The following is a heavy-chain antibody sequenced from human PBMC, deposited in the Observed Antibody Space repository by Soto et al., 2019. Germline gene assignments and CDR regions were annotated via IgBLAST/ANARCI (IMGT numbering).Heavy chain of an antibody. CDR3: AKRVEYSSSTHYFDY. J-gene: IGHJ4*02. D-gene: IGHD6-6*01. CDR1: GFTYSGYA. CDR2: ISSSGEST. V-gene: IGHV3-23*01. Sequence: GGSLRHSCEVSGFTYSGYAMSLVRQAPGKGLEWVSAISSSGESTYYANSVKGRFTISRDNSKNTLYLQMNTLRAEDTAVYYCAKRVEYSSSTHYFDYWGQGTPVTVSS.